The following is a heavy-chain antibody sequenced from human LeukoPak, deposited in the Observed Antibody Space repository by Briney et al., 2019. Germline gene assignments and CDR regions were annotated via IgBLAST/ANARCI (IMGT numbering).Heavy chain of an antibody. CDR2: IWYDGSNK. V-gene: IGHV3-33*08. J-gene: IGHJ6*02. CDR1: GFTFSAYY. Sequence: GGSLRLSCAASGFTFSAYYMHWVRQAPGKGLEWVAVIWYDGSNKYYADSVKGRFTISRDNSKNTLYLQMNSLRAEDTAVYYCARDYGGSYYYYYGMDVWGQGTTVTVSS. D-gene: IGHD4-23*01. CDR3: ARDYGGSYYYYYGMDV.